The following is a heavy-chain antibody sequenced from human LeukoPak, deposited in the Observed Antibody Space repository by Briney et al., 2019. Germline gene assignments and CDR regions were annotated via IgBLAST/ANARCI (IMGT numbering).Heavy chain of an antibody. D-gene: IGHD2-15*01. J-gene: IGHJ4*02. V-gene: IGHV3-30*18. CDR2: ILYDGSNK. Sequence: PGGSLRLSCAASGFTFSGFGMHWVRQAPGKGLEWVAVILYDGSNKYYADSVKGRFTISRDNSKNTLYLQMNSLRAEDTAVYYCAKGGAVVLAYFDYWGQGTLVTVSS. CDR1: GFTFSGFG. CDR3: AKGGAVVLAYFDY.